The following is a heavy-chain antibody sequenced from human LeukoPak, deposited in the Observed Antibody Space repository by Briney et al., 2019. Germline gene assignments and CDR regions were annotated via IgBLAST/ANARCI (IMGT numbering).Heavy chain of an antibody. CDR2: INQDGSAE. CDR3: ARVPATVKADY. V-gene: IGHV3-7*04. CDR1: GFTFSNYW. Sequence: GGSPRLSCAVSGFTFSNYWMSWVRQAPGKGLEWVANINQDGSAEYYVVSVKGRFTISRDNAKNSLLLHMNSLRAEDTALYYCARVPATVKADYWGQGTLVTVSS. D-gene: IGHD4-17*01. J-gene: IGHJ4*02.